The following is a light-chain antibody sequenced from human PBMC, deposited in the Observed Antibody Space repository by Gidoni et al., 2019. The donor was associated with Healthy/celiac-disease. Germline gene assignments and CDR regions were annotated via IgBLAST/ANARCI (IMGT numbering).Light chain of an antibody. V-gene: IGKV4-1*01. CDR3: QQYYDSPRT. Sequence: DIVMTQSPDSLAVSLGERATINCKSSQTVLYKSDNRNYLAWYQQKPGQSPKLLIYWASTRAAGVPDRCSGSGSGTDFTLTISTLQAEDAAVYFCQQYYDSPRTFGQXTKVEIK. J-gene: IGKJ1*01. CDR1: QTVLYKSDNRNY. CDR2: WAS.